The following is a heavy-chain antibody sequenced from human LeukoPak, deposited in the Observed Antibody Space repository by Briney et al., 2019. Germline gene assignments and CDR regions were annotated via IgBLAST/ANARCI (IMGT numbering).Heavy chain of an antibody. CDR2: IWYDGSNK. Sequence: QAGGSLRLSCAASGFTFSSYDMHWVRQAPGKGLEWVAVIWYDGSNKYYADSVKSRFTISRDNSKNTLYLQMNSLRAEDTAVYYCARCLAPHCSGGSNPLDSWGQGTLVTVSS. V-gene: IGHV3-33*01. CDR1: GFTFSSYD. J-gene: IGHJ4*02. CDR3: ARCLAPHCSGGSNPLDS. D-gene: IGHD2-15*01.